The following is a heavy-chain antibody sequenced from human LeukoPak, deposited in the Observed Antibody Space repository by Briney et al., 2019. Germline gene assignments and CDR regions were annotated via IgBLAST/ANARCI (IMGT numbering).Heavy chain of an antibody. V-gene: IGHV4-30-2*01. J-gene: IGHJ3*02. CDR3: ASSYYVHAFDI. CDR1: GGSISSGGYS. CDR2: IYHSGST. D-gene: IGHD3-10*02. Sequence: SQTLSLNCAVSGGSISSGGYSWSWIRQPPGKGLEWIGYIYHSGSTYYNPSLKSRVTISVDRSKNQFSLKPSSVTAADTAVYYCASSYYVHAFDIWGQGTMVTVSS.